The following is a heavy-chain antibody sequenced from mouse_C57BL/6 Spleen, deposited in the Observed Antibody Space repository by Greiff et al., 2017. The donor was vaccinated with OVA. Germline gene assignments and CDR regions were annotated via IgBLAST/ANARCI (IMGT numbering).Heavy chain of an antibody. CDR1: GYTFTSYW. J-gene: IGHJ2*01. V-gene: IGHV1-62-3*01. D-gene: IGHD2-4*01. CDR3: ARLGIYYDYDGSRFDY. CDR2: IDPNSGGT. Sequence: QVQLQQPGAELVKPGASVKLSCKASGYTFTSYWMHWVKQRPGRGLEWIGRIDPNSGGTKYNEKFKSKATLTADKSSSTAYMQLSSLTSEDSAVYFGARLGIYYDYDGSRFDYWGQGTTLTVSS.